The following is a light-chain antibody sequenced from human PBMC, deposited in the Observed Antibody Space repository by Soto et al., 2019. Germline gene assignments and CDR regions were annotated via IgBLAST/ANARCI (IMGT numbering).Light chain of an antibody. CDR1: SSDVGSYNL. CDR3: CSYVGSYV. J-gene: IGLJ1*01. CDR2: EVS. V-gene: IGLV2-23*02. Sequence: QSVLTQPASVSGSPGQSITISCTGTSSDVGSYNLVSWYQQHPGKAPKLMIYEVSKRPSGVSNRFSGSKSGNTASLTISGLQAEDEADYYCCSYVGSYVFGTGTKLTVL.